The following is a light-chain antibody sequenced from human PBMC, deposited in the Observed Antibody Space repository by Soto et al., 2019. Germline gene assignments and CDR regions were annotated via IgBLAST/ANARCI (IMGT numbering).Light chain of an antibody. V-gene: IGLV2-23*01. CDR2: EGT. Sequence: QSALTQPASVSGSPGQSITISCSGTTSDVGGYNLVSWYQQHTAKPPKLLIYEGTQRPSGVSSRFSGSKSGNTASLTISGLQAEDEADYYCCSYASSSSYVFGTGTKLTVL. CDR1: TSDVGGYNL. J-gene: IGLJ1*01. CDR3: CSYASSSSYV.